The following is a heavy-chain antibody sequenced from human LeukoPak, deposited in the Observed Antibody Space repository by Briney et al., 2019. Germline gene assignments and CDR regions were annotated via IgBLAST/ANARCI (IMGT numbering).Heavy chain of an antibody. CDR2: ISYDGGNK. CDR1: GFTFSSYG. CDR3: AKVHGSGEFLYYYYYYGMDV. V-gene: IGHV3-30*18. D-gene: IGHD3-10*01. J-gene: IGHJ6*04. Sequence: GGSLRLSCAASGFTFSSYGMHWVRQAPGKGLEWVAVISYDGGNKYYADSVKGRFTISRDNSKNTLYLQMNSLRAEDTAVYYCAKVHGSGEFLYYYYYYGMDVWGKGTTVTVSS.